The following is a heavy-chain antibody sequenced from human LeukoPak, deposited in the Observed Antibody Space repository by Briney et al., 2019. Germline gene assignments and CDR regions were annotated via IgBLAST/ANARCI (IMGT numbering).Heavy chain of an antibody. Sequence: SETLSVTCNVSGASLSSYFWSWIRQPPGKGLEWIGYIYYDGYPNYSPSLRSRITISVEKSKSQFSLNLRSVTAADTALYFCAGTELGYCTVTGCPLESWGQGTLVTVSS. CDR1: GASLSSYF. J-gene: IGHJ4*02. CDR2: IYYDGYP. D-gene: IGHD2-8*02. V-gene: IGHV4-59*01. CDR3: AGTELGYCTVTGCPLES.